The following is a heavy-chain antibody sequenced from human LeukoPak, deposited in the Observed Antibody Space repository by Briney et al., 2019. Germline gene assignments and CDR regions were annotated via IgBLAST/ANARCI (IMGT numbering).Heavy chain of an antibody. Sequence: PSETLSLTCAVYGGSFSGYYWSWIRQPPGKGLEWIGEINHSGSTNYNPSLKSRVTISVDTSKNQFSLKLSSVTAADTAVYYCARPNIAVAGTASAFDIWGQGTMVTVSS. CDR3: ARPNIAVAGTASAFDI. CDR1: GGSFSGYY. CDR2: INHSGST. D-gene: IGHD6-19*01. J-gene: IGHJ3*02. V-gene: IGHV4-34*01.